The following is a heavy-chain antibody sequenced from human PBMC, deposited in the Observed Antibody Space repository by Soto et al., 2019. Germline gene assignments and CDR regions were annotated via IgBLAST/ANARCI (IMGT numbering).Heavy chain of an antibody. J-gene: IGHJ5*02. CDR1: GYTFTSYG. CDR3: ARVYPSDTRYGYVGNNWFDP. Sequence: ASVKVSCKASGYTFTSYGISWVRQAPGQGLEWMGWINAYNGSTSYAQKFQGRVTMTRDTSTSTVYMELSSLRSEDTAVYYCARVYPSDTRYGYVGNNWFDPWGQGTLVTVSS. V-gene: IGHV1-18*01. CDR2: INAYNGST. D-gene: IGHD5-18*01.